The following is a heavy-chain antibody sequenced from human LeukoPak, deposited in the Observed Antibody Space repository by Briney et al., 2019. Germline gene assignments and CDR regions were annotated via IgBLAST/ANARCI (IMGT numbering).Heavy chain of an antibody. V-gene: IGHV1-24*01. CDR1: GYTLTELS. J-gene: IGHJ3*02. CDR2: FDPEDGET. D-gene: IGHD3-10*01. Sequence: GASVKVSCKVSGYTLTELSMHWVRQAPGKGLEWMGGFDPEDGETIYAQKFQGRVTMTEDTSTDTAYMELSSLRSEDTAMYYCATGRPHRVSLSRFGAFDIWGQGTMVTVSS. CDR3: ATGRPHRVSLSRFGAFDI.